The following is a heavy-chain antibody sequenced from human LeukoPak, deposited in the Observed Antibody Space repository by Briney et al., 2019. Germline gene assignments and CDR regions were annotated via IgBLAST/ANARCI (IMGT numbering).Heavy chain of an antibody. J-gene: IGHJ4*02. V-gene: IGHV1-24*01. CDR2: FDPEDGET. Sequence: ASVKVSCKVSGYTLTELSMHWVRQAPGKGLEWMGGFDPEDGETIYAQKFQGRVTMTRDTSISTAYMELSRLRSDDTAVYYCARDVGEYCSSVSCYASDYWGQGTLVTVSS. CDR3: ARDVGEYCSSVSCYASDY. D-gene: IGHD2-2*01. CDR1: GYTLTELS.